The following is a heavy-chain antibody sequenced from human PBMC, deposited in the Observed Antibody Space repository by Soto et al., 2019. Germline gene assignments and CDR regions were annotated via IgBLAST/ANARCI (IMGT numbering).Heavy chain of an antibody. J-gene: IGHJ5*02. Sequence: WGSLRLSCAASGFTFRSFTMNWVRQSPGKGLEWVSTISSNSAYIYYTDALRGRFTISRDNAKNSLHLQMNSLRAEDTAVYYCTRDASRDSSARGWFDPWGPGTLVTVSS. D-gene: IGHD6-13*01. CDR2: ISSNSAYI. CDR3: TRDASRDSSARGWFDP. V-gene: IGHV3-21*01. CDR1: GFTFRSFT.